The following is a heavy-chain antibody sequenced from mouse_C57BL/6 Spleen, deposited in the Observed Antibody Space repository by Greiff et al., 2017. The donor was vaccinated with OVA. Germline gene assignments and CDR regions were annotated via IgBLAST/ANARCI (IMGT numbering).Heavy chain of an antibody. CDR2: INYDGSST. CDR1: GFTFSDYY. CDR3: AREQFRYYYFDY. V-gene: IGHV5-16*01. D-gene: IGHD1-1*01. Sequence: EVKVVESEGGLVQPGSSMKLSCTASGFTFSDYYMAWVRQVPEKGLEWVANINYDGSSTYYLDSLKSRFIISRDNAKNILYLQMSSLKSEDTATYYCAREQFRYYYFDYWGQGTTLTVSS. J-gene: IGHJ2*01.